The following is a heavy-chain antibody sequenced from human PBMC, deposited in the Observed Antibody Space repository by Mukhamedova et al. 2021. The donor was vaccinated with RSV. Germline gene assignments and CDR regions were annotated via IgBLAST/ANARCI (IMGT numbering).Heavy chain of an antibody. V-gene: IGHV3-30-3*01. D-gene: IGHD1-26*01. CDR3: ARERGVGGGSYSLFASRAAFDI. J-gene: IGHJ3*02. Sequence: WVAVISYDGSNKYYADSVKGRFTISRDNSKNTLYLQMNSLRAEDTAVYYCARERGVGGGSYSLFASRAAFDIWGQGT. CDR2: ISYDGSNK.